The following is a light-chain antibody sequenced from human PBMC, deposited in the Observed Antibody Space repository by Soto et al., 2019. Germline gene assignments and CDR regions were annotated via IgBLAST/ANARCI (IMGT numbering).Light chain of an antibody. CDR1: GSDIGAYNY. CDR3: NSFTTSDTYV. Sequence: QSALTQPASVSGSLGQSITISCTGTGSDIGAYNYVTWYQHPPGKAPKLIIYDLTNRPSGVSDRFSGSKSGNTASLTISGLQADDEADYYCNSFTTSDTYVFGTGTKVTVL. CDR2: DLT. V-gene: IGLV2-14*03. J-gene: IGLJ1*01.